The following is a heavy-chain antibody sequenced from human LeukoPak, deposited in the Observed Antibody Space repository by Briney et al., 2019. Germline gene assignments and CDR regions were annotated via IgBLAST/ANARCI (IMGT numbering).Heavy chain of an antibody. V-gene: IGHV3-30*04. Sequence: GGSLRLSCAASGFTFRSFVMHWVRQAPGKGLEWVAAISYEDGSNKYYADSVKGRFTISRDNSKYTVYLEMNSLRSDDTAVYYCATPHYYDSSGYRDYWGQGTLVTVSS. CDR2: ISYEDGSNK. J-gene: IGHJ4*02. CDR3: ATPHYYDSSGYRDY. CDR1: GFTFRSFV. D-gene: IGHD3-22*01.